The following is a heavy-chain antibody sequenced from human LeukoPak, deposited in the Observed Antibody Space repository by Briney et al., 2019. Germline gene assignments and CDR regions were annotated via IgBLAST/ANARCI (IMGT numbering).Heavy chain of an antibody. CDR1: GYIFTTYG. Sequence: ASVKVSCKASGYIFTTYGITWVRQAPGQGREWMGWISVYNDNTYYSQKLQGRVTMTTDTSTSTPYIELRRLRSDDTAVYYCARFTLKNDYGDYEWGPDAFDIWGQGTMVTVSS. J-gene: IGHJ3*02. CDR3: ARFTLKNDYGDYEWGPDAFDI. CDR2: ISVYNDNT. D-gene: IGHD4-17*01. V-gene: IGHV1-18*01.